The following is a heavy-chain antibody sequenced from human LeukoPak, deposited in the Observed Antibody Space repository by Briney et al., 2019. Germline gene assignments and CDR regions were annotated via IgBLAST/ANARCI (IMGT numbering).Heavy chain of an antibody. CDR1: GYTFTGYY. CDR3: ARAPLGYNWFDP. Sequence: ASVKVSCKASGYTFTGYYMHWVRQAPGQGHEWMGRINPNSGGTNYAQKFQGRVTMTKDTSISTGYMELSRLRSDDTAVYYCARAPLGYNWFDPCGQGTLVTVSS. J-gene: IGHJ5*02. CDR2: INPNSGGT. V-gene: IGHV1-2*06. D-gene: IGHD3-10*01.